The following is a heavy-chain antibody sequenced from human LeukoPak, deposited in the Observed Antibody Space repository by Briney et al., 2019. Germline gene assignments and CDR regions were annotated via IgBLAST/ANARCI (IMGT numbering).Heavy chain of an antibody. V-gene: IGHV1-69*06. CDR3: ARGGFGSGSGSYYSYAFDI. Sequence: SVKVSCKASGGTFSSYAISWVRQAPGQGLEWMGGIIPIFGTANYAQKFQGRVTITADKSTSTAYMELSSLRSEDTAVYYCARGGFGSGSGSYYSYAFDIWGQGTMATVSS. CDR2: IIPIFGTA. CDR1: GGTFSSYA. D-gene: IGHD3-10*01. J-gene: IGHJ3*02.